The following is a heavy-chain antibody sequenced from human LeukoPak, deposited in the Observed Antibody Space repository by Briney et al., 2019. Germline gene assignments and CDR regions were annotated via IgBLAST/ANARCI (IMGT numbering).Heavy chain of an antibody. CDR2: ISWNSGSI. D-gene: IGHD3-3*01. CDR1: GFTFDDYA. V-gene: IGHV3-9*01. CDR3: AKHIRFSGDRAFDI. Sequence: GGSLRLSCAASGFTFDDYAMHWVRQAPGKGLEWVSGISWNSGSIGYADSVKGRFTISRDNAKNSLYLQMNSLRAEDTALYYCAKHIRFSGDRAFDIWGQGTMVTVSS. J-gene: IGHJ3*02.